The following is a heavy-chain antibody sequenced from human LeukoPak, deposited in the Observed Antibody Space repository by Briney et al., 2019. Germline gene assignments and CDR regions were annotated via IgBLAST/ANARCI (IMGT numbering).Heavy chain of an antibody. J-gene: IGHJ5*02. Sequence: SVKVSCKASGGTFSSYAISWVRQAPGQGLEWMGGIIPIFGTANYAQKFQGRVTITADESTSTAHMELSSLRSEDTAVYYCARDRGIAAAERDWFDPWGQGTLVTVSS. CDR1: GGTFSSYA. D-gene: IGHD6-13*01. V-gene: IGHV1-69*13. CDR3: ARDRGIAAAERDWFDP. CDR2: IIPIFGTA.